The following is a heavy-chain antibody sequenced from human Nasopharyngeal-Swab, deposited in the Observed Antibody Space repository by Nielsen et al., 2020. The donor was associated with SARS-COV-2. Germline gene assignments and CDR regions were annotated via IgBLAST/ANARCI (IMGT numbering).Heavy chain of an antibody. CDR2: LSWNGGNR. Sequence: GGSLRLSCAASGFGFDDFGMSWVRQAPGKGLEWVSGLSWNGGNRAYADSVKGRFTISRDNARNSLFLQMNSLRAEDTALYYCARVGHVDTSMSGAFDIWGQGTMVTVSS. D-gene: IGHD5-18*01. CDR1: GFGFDDFG. V-gene: IGHV3-20*04. CDR3: ARVGHVDTSMSGAFDI. J-gene: IGHJ3*02.